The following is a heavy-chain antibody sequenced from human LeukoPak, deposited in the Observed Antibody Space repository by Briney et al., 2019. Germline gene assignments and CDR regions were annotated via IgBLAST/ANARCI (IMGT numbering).Heavy chain of an antibody. Sequence: ASVKVSCKASGYTFTSYGISWVRQAPGQGLEWMGWISAYNGNTNYAQKLQGRVTMTTDTSTSTAYMELGSLRSDDTAVYYCARDERYDSSGYYEGPDFFDYWGQGTLVTVSS. J-gene: IGHJ4*02. V-gene: IGHV1-18*01. CDR1: GYTFTSYG. CDR3: ARDERYDSSGYYEGPDFFDY. D-gene: IGHD3-22*01. CDR2: ISAYNGNT.